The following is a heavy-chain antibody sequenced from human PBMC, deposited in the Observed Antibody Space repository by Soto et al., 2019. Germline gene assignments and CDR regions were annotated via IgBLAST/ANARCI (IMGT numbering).Heavy chain of an antibody. CDR3: ARDPSWHELVWWFDP. V-gene: IGHV1-46*03. CDR2: IYPGGVNI. D-gene: IGHD3-9*01. Sequence: ASVKVSCKAIGYSFTSHYMHWVRQAPGQGLEWMGTIYPGGVNIGYAQKFKGRVTMTKDTSTSTVYMELNSLTSEDTAVYYCARDPSWHELVWWFDPWGQGTLVNVS. CDR1: GYSFTSHY. J-gene: IGHJ5*02.